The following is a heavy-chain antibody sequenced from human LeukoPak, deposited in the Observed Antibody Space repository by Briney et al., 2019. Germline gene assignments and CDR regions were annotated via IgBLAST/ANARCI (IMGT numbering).Heavy chain of an antibody. CDR3: ARAGGGDTAMVGY. V-gene: IGHV4-61*02. D-gene: IGHD5-18*01. Sequence: PSETLSLTCTVSGGSISSGSYYWSWIRQPAGKGLEWIGRIYTSGSTNYNPPLKSRVTISVDTSKNQFSLKLSSVTAADTAVYYCARAGGGDTAMVGYWGQGTLVTVSS. J-gene: IGHJ4*02. CDR1: GGSISSGSYY. CDR2: IYTSGST.